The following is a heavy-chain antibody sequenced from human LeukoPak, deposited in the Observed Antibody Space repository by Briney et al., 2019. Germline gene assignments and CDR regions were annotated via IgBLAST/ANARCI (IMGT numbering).Heavy chain of an antibody. D-gene: IGHD2-2*03. CDR1: GGSISSSSYY. J-gene: IGHJ3*02. V-gene: IGHV4-39*01. CDR3: ARAGIWLDMVSGGAHAFDI. Sequence: PSETLSLTCTVSGGSISSSSYYWGWIRQPPGKGLEWIGSIYYSGSTYYNPSLKSRVTISVDTSKNQFSLKLSSVTAADTAVYYCARAGIWLDMVSGGAHAFDIWGQGTMVTVSS. CDR2: IYYSGST.